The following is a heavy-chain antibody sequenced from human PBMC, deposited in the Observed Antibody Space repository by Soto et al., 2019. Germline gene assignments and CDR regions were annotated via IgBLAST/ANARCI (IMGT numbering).Heavy chain of an antibody. D-gene: IGHD3-22*01. Sequence: PERPLTLSCAASGFTFSSYGLHWVRQAPGKGLEWVAVISYDGSNKYYADSVKGRFTISRDNSKNTLYLQMNSLRAEDTAVYYCAKDMAYYDDRSNYYPDAFDIWGQETMVTISS. CDR1: GFTFSSYG. CDR2: ISYDGSNK. V-gene: IGHV3-30*18. CDR3: AKDMAYYDDRSNYYPDAFDI. J-gene: IGHJ3*02.